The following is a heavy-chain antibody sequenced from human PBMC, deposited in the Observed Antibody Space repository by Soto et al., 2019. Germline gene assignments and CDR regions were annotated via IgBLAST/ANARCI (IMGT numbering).Heavy chain of an antibody. CDR2: INPILSMS. D-gene: IGHD3-10*01. Sequence: QVPLVQSGADVQRPGSSVRVSCKASGDTFNFYTINWVRQAPGQGLQWMGRINPILSMSNYAPRFQGRVTMTADKSTSTVYMELSSLSSEDTAMYYCATSYGSGYRAFDSWGQGALVTVSS. CDR3: ATSYGSGYRAFDS. CDR1: GDTFNFYT. V-gene: IGHV1-69*02. J-gene: IGHJ4*02.